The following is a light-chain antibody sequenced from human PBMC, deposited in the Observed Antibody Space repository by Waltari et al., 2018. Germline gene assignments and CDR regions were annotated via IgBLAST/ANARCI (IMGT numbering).Light chain of an antibody. CDR3: CSSAGRSTL. J-gene: IGLJ2*01. Sequence: QSALTQPASVSGSPGPSITISCPGTTSYVGNYNLVSWYQQHPGKAPKLLIYAGSRRPSGISNRFSGSTSGNTASLTISGLQAEDEADYYCCSSAGRSTLFGGGTKLTLL. CDR1: TSYVGNYNL. V-gene: IGLV2-23*01. CDR2: AGS.